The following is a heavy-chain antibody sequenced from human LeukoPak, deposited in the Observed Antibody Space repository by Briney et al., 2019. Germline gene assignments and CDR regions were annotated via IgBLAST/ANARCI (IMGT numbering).Heavy chain of an antibody. CDR1: GYTFTGYY. J-gene: IGHJ4*02. Sequence: GASVKVSCKASGYTFTGYYMHWVRQAPGQGLEWMGWINPNSGGTNYAQKVQGRGTMTMDTPISTAYMELRRLRSDDTAVYYCASTTTRVGATYWGQGTLVTVSS. CDR2: INPNSGGT. CDR3: ASTTTRVGATY. V-gene: IGHV1-2*02. D-gene: IGHD1-26*01.